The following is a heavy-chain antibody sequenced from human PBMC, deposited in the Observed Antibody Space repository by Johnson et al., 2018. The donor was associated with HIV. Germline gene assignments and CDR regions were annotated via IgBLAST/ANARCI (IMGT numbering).Heavy chain of an antibody. CDR1: GFTFSTYA. D-gene: IGHD2-15*01. CDR3: AKTPRGHAFDI. CDR2: IIGIGDST. Sequence: EVQLLESGGGLVQPGGSLRLSCAASGFTFSTYAMAWVRQAPGNGLEWVSTIIGIGDSTSYADSVWGRFTISRDNSKNTLYLQMNSVRAEDTAVYYCAKTPRGHAFDIWGQGTMVTVSS. V-gene: IGHV3-23*01. J-gene: IGHJ3*02.